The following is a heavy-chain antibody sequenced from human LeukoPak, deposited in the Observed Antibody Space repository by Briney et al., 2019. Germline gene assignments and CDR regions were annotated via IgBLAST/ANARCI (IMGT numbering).Heavy chain of an antibody. CDR3: ARGGTTYDYYYYMDV. D-gene: IGHD1-1*01. CDR1: GFTFSRYG. CDR2: ISSTGGST. V-gene: IGHV3-21*01. Sequence: GGTLRLSCEASGFTFSRYGMSWVRQAPGKGLEWVSGISSTGGSTYYADSVKGRFTISRDNAKNSLYLQMNSLRAEDTAVYYCARGGTTYDYYYYMDVWGKGTTVTISS. J-gene: IGHJ6*03.